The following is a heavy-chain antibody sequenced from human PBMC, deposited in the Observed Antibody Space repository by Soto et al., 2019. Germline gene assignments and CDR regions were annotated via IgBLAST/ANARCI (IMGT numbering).Heavy chain of an antibody. J-gene: IGHJ4*02. Sequence: GASVKVSCKASGGTFSSYAISWVRQALGQGLEWMGGIIPIFGTANYAQKFQGRVTITADESTSTAYMELSSLRSEDTAVYYCARDGYYYDSSGSPAGIDYWGQGTLVTVSS. V-gene: IGHV1-69*13. D-gene: IGHD3-22*01. CDR2: IIPIFGTA. CDR3: ARDGYYYDSSGSPAGIDY. CDR1: GGTFSSYA.